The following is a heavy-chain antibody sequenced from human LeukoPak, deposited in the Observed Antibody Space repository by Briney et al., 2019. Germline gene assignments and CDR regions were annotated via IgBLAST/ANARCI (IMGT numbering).Heavy chain of an antibody. CDR3: ARADTLRSFDY. V-gene: IGHV1-69*06. J-gene: IGHJ4*02. Sequence: GSSVKVSCKASGGTFSSYAISWVRQAPGQGLEWMGRIIPIFGTANYAQKFQGRVTITAVKSTSTAYMELSSLRSEDTAVYYCARADTLRSFDYWGQGTLVTVSS. CDR1: GGTFSSYA. CDR2: IIPIFGTA. D-gene: IGHD4-17*01.